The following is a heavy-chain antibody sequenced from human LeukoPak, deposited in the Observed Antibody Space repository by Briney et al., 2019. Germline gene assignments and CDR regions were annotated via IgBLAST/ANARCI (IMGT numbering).Heavy chain of an antibody. Sequence: RPGGSLRLSCAASGFTFSSYWMHWVRQAPGKGLVWVSRINSDGSSTSYADSVKGRFTISRDNAKNSLYLQMNSLRAEDTAVYYCARDNEELGIHWFDPWGQGTLVTVSS. J-gene: IGHJ5*02. CDR3: ARDNEELGIHWFDP. CDR2: INSDGSST. CDR1: GFTFSSYW. D-gene: IGHD7-27*01. V-gene: IGHV3-74*01.